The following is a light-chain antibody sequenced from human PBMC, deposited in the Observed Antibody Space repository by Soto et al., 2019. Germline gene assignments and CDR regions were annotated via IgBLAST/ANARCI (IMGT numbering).Light chain of an antibody. V-gene: IGLV2-14*01. Sequence: QSALTQPASVSGSPGQSIAISCTGTSSDVGGYNYVSWYQQHPGKAPKLMVYDVSNRPSGVSNRFSGSKSGNTASLTISGLQVEDEADYYGSSYTSSSTYVFGTGTKVTVL. J-gene: IGLJ1*01. CDR1: SSDVGGYNY. CDR3: SSYTSSSTYV. CDR2: DVS.